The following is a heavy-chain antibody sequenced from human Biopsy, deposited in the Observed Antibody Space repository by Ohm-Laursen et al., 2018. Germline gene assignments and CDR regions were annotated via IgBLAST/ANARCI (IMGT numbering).Heavy chain of an antibody. D-gene: IGHD2/OR15-2a*01. CDR2: IYYSETT. V-gene: IGHV4-59*01. CDR1: GGSISSYY. Sequence: SQTLSLTCSVSGGSISSYYWNWIRQPPGKGLEWIGYIYYSETTDYSPSLKSRVTISIDKSKNQFFLKLSSVTAADTAVYYCARATNSTGWPYYYFYGMDVWGQGTTVTVSS. J-gene: IGHJ6*02. CDR3: ARATNSTGWPYYYFYGMDV.